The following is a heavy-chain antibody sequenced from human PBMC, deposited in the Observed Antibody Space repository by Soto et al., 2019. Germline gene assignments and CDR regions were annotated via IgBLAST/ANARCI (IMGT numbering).Heavy chain of an antibody. Sequence: EVQLVESGGGLVQPGGSLRLSCAASGFSFSGYSMNWVRQAPGRGLEWISYISSSSTTIFYTDSVKGRFTISRDNAKDSLYLQMSSLRAEDTAVYYCARVKASWHFDIWGRGTLVTVSS. CDR2: ISSSSTTI. V-gene: IGHV3-48*01. D-gene: IGHD3-22*01. CDR1: GFSFSGYS. J-gene: IGHJ2*01. CDR3: ARVKASWHFDI.